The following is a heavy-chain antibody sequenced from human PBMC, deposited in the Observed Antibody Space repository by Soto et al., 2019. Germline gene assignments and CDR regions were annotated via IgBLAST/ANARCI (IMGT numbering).Heavy chain of an antibody. D-gene: IGHD1-26*01. Sequence: GSLRLSCAASGFPFSSYNMHWVRQAPGKGLEWVAVISYDGSNQYHADSVKGRFTLSRDNSKNTLYLQMNSLRAEDTAVYYCARSPSGSYPEFDYWGQGTLVTVSS. J-gene: IGHJ4*02. CDR3: ARSPSGSYPEFDY. CDR1: GFPFSSYN. CDR2: ISYDGSNQ. V-gene: IGHV3-30*04.